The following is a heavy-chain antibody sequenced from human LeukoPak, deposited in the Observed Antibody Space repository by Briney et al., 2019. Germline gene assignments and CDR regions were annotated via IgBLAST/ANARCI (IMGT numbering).Heavy chain of an antibody. V-gene: IGHV4-4*01. J-gene: IGHJ4*02. D-gene: IGHD3-10*01. CDR3: ASCLFDYYYFDQ. Sequence: PETLSLTCAVSGDSITSHNWWGWVRQSPGKGLEWIGEIYHSGTTNYSPSLKSRVTISVDKSKNQLSLRLTSVTAADTAVYFCASCLFDYYYFDQWGQGTLVTVSS. CDR2: IYHSGTT. CDR1: GDSITSHNW.